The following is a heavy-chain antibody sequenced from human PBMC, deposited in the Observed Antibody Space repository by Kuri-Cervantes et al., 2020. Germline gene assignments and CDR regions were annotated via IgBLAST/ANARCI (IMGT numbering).Heavy chain of an antibody. CDR2: INQDGSER. D-gene: IGHD3-3*01. V-gene: IGHV3-7*01. CDR1: GFTFSSYW. CDR3: ARYYDFWSGSFDY. Sequence: GGSLRLSCAASGFTFSSYWMSWVRQAPGKGLEWVANINQDGSERYYVDSVKDRFIIFRDNARNSLSLQMNSLRAEDTAVYYCARYYDFWSGSFDYWGQGTPVTVSS. J-gene: IGHJ4*02.